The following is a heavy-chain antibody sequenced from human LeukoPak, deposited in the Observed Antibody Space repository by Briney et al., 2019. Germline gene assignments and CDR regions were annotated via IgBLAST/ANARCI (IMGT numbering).Heavy chain of an antibody. CDR3: ARDLGGYGYYGMDV. CDR2: LLHDGSEK. V-gene: IGHV3-30-3*01. CDR1: GFTLSGFA. D-gene: IGHD3-22*01. Sequence: GGSLRLSCAASGFTLSGFAMHWVRQAQGKGLERVAVLLHDGSEKYYADSVKGRFTISRDTSKNMVYLQMNSLRAEETAVYYCARDLGGYGYYGMDVWGQGTTVTVSS. J-gene: IGHJ6*02.